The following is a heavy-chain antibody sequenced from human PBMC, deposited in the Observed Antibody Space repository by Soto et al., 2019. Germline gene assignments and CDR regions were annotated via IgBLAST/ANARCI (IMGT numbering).Heavy chain of an antibody. CDR2: IWYDGSNK. J-gene: IGHJ4*02. V-gene: IGHV3-33*01. Sequence: QPGGSLRLSCAASGFTFSSYGMHWVRQAPGKGLEWVAVIWYDGSNKYYADSVKGRFTISRDNSKNTLYLQMNSLRAEDTAVYYCAREQGGYYTRPDYWGQGTLVTVSS. D-gene: IGHD3-3*01. CDR1: GFTFSSYG. CDR3: AREQGGYYTRPDY.